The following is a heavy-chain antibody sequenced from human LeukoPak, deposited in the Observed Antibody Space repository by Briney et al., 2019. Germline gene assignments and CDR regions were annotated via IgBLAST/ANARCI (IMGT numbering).Heavy chain of an antibody. V-gene: IGHV3-74*01. J-gene: IGHJ6*02. CDR1: RFTLSSYC. CDR2: INSDGSST. Sequence: PGGSLRLSCAASRFTLSSYCMHWVRQAPGKRLVWVSRINSDGSSTTYADSVKGRFTISRDNAKNTLYLQMNSLRAEDPAVYHCARGSQRGAAANYFGMDVWGQGTTVTVSS. CDR3: ARGSQRGAAANYFGMDV. D-gene: IGHD2-2*01.